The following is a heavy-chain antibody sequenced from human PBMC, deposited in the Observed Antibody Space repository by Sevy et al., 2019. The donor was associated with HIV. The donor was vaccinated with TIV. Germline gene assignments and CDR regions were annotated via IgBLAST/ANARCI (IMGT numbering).Heavy chain of an antibody. CDR2: ITPILGRV. CDR3: AAWGISLDS. Sequence: ASVKVSYKASGGTFNSYIFTWVRQAPGQGLEWMGAITPILGRVNYSQKFQGRVTITADESTTTVYMDLSSLRSEDTAVYYCAAWGISLDSWGQGTLVTVSS. J-gene: IGHJ4*02. V-gene: IGHV1-69*10. CDR1: GGTFNSYI. D-gene: IGHD6-13*01.